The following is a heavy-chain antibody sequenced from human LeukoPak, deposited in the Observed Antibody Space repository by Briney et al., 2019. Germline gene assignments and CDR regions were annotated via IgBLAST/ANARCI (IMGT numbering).Heavy chain of an antibody. D-gene: IGHD7-27*01. V-gene: IGHV1-2*06. J-gene: IGHJ4*02. CDR2: VTPNSGDT. CDR3: ARGPPNWGYDY. CDR1: GYTFTGYH. Sequence: ASVQVSCKASGYTFTGYHMHWVRQAPGQGLEWMGRVTPNSGDTNYAQKFQGRVTMTRNTSISTAYMELSSLRSDDTAVYYCARGPPNWGYDYWGPGTLVTVSS.